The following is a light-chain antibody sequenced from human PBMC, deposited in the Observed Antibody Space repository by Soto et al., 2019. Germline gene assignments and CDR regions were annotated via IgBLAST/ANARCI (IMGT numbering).Light chain of an antibody. CDR2: DAS. Sequence: DIQMTQSPSTLSASVGDRVTITCRASQSISSWLAWYQQKPGKARKLLIYDASNLESGVPSRFSGIGSGTDFTLTISSLQPEDFATYYSHQHNSYPPTFGQGTKVDI. CDR3: HQHNSYPPT. J-gene: IGKJ1*01. CDR1: QSISSW. V-gene: IGKV1-5*01.